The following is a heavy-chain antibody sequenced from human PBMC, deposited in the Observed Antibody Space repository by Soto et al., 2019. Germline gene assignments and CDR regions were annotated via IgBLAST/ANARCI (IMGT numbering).Heavy chain of an antibody. Sequence: EVQLLESGGGLVQPGGSLRLSCAASGFTFSSYAMSWVRQAPGKGLEWVSAISGSGGSTYYADSVKGRFTISRDNSKNTLYLQMNSLRAEDTAVYYCAKVGQWLVESYYYYGMDVRGQGTTVTVSS. CDR3: AKVGQWLVESYYYYGMDV. J-gene: IGHJ6*02. CDR1: GFTFSSYA. CDR2: ISGSGGST. D-gene: IGHD6-19*01. V-gene: IGHV3-23*01.